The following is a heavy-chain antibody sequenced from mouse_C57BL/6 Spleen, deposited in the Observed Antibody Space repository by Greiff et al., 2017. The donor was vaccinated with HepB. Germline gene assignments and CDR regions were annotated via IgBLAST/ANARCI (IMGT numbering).Heavy chain of an antibody. CDR3: ARGGVYGYDWYFDV. D-gene: IGHD2-2*01. CDR2: ISYDGSN. CDR1: GYSITSGYY. Sequence: EVKLMESGPGLVKPSQSLSLTCSVTGYSITSGYYWNWIRQFPGNKLEWMGYISYDGSNNYNPSLKTRISITRDTSKNQFFLKLNSVTTEDTATYYCARGGVYGYDWYFDVWGTGTTVTVSS. V-gene: IGHV3-6*01. J-gene: IGHJ1*03.